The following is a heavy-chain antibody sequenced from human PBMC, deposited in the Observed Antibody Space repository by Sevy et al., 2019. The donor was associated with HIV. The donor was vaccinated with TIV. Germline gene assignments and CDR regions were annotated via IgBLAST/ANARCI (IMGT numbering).Heavy chain of an antibody. V-gene: IGHV1-18*01. CDR1: GYTFSSYR. D-gene: IGHD2-15*01. J-gene: IGHJ4*01. CDR3: ARAYCSGGRCYSLAY. CDR2: ISPQNGDT. Sequence: ASVKFSCKISGYTFSSYRITWVLQAPGQGLECMGWISPQNGDTNYAQKLQGRVTMITDTSTTTAYMELRNLRSDDTAVYYCARAYCSGGRCYSLAYWGQGTLVTVSS.